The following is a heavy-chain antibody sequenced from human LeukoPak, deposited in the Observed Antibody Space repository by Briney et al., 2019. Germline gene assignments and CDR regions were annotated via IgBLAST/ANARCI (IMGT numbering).Heavy chain of an antibody. CDR1: GGSITDYY. V-gene: IGHV4-59*01. CDR3: ARGESSGSNWLDP. D-gene: IGHD3-22*01. J-gene: IGHJ5*02. CDR2: MYYSGSA. Sequence: SETLSLTCTVSGGSITDYYWSWIRHSSGKGLEWIGYMYYSGSAYYSPSLKTRVTISVDTSKNQFSLKLSSVTAADTDVYYCARGESSGSNWLDPWGQGTLVTVSS.